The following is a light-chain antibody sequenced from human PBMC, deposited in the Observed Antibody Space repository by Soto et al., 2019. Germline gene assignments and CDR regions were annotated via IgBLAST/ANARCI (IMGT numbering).Light chain of an antibody. J-gene: IGKJ1*01. Sequence: DIQMTQSPSTLSASVGDSVTITCRASQSIGSWLAWYQQKPGKAPKLLIFDASTLESGVPLRFSGSGSGTEFTLTINSLRPDDFATYYCQQYNSYSPWTFGQGTKVDIK. CDR1: QSIGSW. CDR2: DAS. V-gene: IGKV1-5*01. CDR3: QQYNSYSPWT.